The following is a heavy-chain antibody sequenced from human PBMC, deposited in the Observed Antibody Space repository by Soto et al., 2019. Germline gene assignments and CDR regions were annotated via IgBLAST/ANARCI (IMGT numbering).Heavy chain of an antibody. J-gene: IGHJ4*02. CDR3: ARDYGGNRGFY. V-gene: IGHV3-30-3*01. Sequence: GGSLRLSCAASGSTFSSYAMHWVRQAPGKGLEWVAVISYDGSNKYYADSVKGRFTISRDNSKNTLYLQMNSLRAEDTAVYYCARDYGGNRGFYWGQGTLVTVSS. CDR1: GSTFSSYA. D-gene: IGHD4-17*01. CDR2: ISYDGSNK.